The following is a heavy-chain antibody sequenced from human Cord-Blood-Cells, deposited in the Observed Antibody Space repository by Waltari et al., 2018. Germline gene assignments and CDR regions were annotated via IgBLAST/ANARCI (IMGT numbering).Heavy chain of an antibody. D-gene: IGHD5-12*01. CDR1: YA. CDR2: IIPIFGTA. J-gene: IGHJ2*01. V-gene: IGHV1-69*01. CDR3: ARDRGDGYNHWYFDL. Sequence: YAISWVRQAPGQGLEWMGGIIPIFGTANYAQKFQGRVTITADESTSTAYMELSSLRSEDTAVYYCARDRGDGYNHWYFDLWGRGTLVTVSS.